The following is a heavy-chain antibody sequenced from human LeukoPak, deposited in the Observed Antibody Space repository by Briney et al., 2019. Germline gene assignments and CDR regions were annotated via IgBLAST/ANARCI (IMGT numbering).Heavy chain of an antibody. CDR3: ARGSGMKWELLGVLGVGLDY. D-gene: IGHD1-26*01. CDR1: GGSISSGGYY. Sequence: PSETLSLTCTVSGGSISSGGYYWSWIRQPPGKGLEWIGYIYHSGSTYYNPSLKSRVTISVDRSKNQFSLKLSSVTAADTAVYYCARGSGMKWELLGVLGVGLDYWGQGTLVTVSS. CDR2: IYHSGST. J-gene: IGHJ4*02. V-gene: IGHV4-30-2*01.